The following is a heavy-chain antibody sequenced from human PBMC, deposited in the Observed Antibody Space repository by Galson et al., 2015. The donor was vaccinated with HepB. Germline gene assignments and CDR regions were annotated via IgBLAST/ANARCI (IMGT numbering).Heavy chain of an antibody. J-gene: IGHJ6*02. CDR1: GFSFSAYW. CDR3: ARAADCGGDCLPPGYNHSLDV. Sequence: SLRLSCSASGFSFSAYWINWVRQVPGEGLMWVSRVNRDGTYTTYADTVRGRFTIPRDNAKNILFLQMHSLRAEDTGVYYCARAADCGGDCLPPGYNHSLDVGGQGTTVTVSS. CDR2: VNRDGTYT. D-gene: IGHD2-21*02. V-gene: IGHV3-74*01.